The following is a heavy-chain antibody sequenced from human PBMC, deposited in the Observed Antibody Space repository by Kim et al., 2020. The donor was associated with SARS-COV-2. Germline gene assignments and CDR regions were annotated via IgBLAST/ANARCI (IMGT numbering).Heavy chain of an antibody. CDR2: ISYDGSNK. V-gene: IGHV3-30*04. Sequence: GGSLRLSCAASGFTFSSYAMHWVRQAPGKGLEWVAVISYDGSNKYYADSVKGRFTISRDNSKNTLYLQMNSLRVEDTAVYYCASPYGSGPYYYYGMDVWGQGTTVTVSS. D-gene: IGHD3-10*01. J-gene: IGHJ6*02. CDR1: GFTFSSYA. CDR3: ASPYGSGPYYYYGMDV.